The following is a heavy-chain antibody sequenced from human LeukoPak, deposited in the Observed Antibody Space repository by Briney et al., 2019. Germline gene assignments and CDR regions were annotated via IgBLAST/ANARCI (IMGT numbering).Heavy chain of an antibody. V-gene: IGHV4-39*01. J-gene: IGHJ4*02. Sequence: SETLSLTCTVSGGSIGSSSYYWGWIRQSPGKGLGWIGSMYYRGSTYYNPSLKSRVTLSVDTPKNQFSLKLSSVTAADTAVYYCARHGRDGYNYGPVVYYWGQGTLVTVSS. CDR3: ARHGRDGYNYGPVVYY. CDR1: GGSIGSSSYY. D-gene: IGHD5-24*01. CDR2: MYYRGST.